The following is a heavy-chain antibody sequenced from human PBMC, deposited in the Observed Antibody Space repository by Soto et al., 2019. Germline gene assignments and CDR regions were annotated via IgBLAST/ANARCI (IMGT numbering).Heavy chain of an antibody. CDR1: GFTFTTYS. CDR2: ISETSTYI. V-gene: IGHV3-21*01. CDR3: ARSPPSETFDY. J-gene: IGHJ4*02. Sequence: EVQLVESGGGLVKPGGSLRLSCAASGFTFTTYSMHWVRQAPGKGLEWVSSISETSTYIFYADSVKGRFTISRDNAKNSRYLQMNSLRAEDTAVYYCARSPPSETFDYWGQGTLVTVSS.